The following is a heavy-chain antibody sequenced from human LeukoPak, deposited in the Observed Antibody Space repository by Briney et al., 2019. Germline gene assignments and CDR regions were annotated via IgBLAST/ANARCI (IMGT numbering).Heavy chain of an antibody. Sequence: PGGSLRLSCAASGFTFSSYSMNWVRQAPGKGLEWVSYISSSSSTIYYADSVKGRFTISRDNAKNSLYLQMNSLRAEDTAVYYCVRDTRDVDLDYWGQGTLVTVSS. CDR1: GFTFSSYS. J-gene: IGHJ4*02. V-gene: IGHV3-48*04. D-gene: IGHD5-12*01. CDR2: ISSSSSTI. CDR3: VRDTRDVDLDY.